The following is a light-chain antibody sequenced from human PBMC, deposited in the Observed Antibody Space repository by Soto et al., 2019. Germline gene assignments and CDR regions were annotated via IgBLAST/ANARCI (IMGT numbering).Light chain of an antibody. CDR2: GTT. Sequence: EFVLTQSPCTLSLSPGERARLSCRASQSVRSGTLAWYQQKPGQAPRLLIYGTTTRATGIPARFSGSGSGTEFTLPISSLQSEDFAVYFCQQYNDRPPWTFGQGTKVDIK. J-gene: IGKJ1*01. CDR1: QSVRSGT. V-gene: IGKV3-15*01. CDR3: QQYNDRPPWT.